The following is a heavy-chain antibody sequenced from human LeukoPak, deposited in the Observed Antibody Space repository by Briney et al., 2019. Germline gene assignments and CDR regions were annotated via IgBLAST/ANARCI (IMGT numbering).Heavy chain of an antibody. CDR1: GYTFTSYD. J-gene: IGHJ4*02. V-gene: IGHV1-8*03. D-gene: IGHD3-9*01. Sequence: ASVKVSCKASGYTFTSYDINWVRQATGQGLEWMGWMNPNSGNTGYAQKFQGRVTITRDTSISTAYMELSSLRSDDTAVYYCARVARDEYYDILTGYYSPHFDYWGQGTLVTVSS. CDR2: MNPNSGNT. CDR3: ARVARDEYYDILTGYYSPHFDY.